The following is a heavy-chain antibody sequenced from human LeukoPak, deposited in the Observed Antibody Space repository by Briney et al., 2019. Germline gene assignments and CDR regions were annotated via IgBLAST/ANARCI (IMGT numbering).Heavy chain of an antibody. V-gene: IGHV4-38-2*02. CDR1: GYSISSGYY. CDR3: ARDPLARGYYDSSGYSTANDY. Sequence: SETLSLTCTVSGYSISSGYYWGWIRPPPGKGLEWIGSIYHSGSTYYNPSLKSRVTISVDTSKNQFSLKLSSVTAADTAVYYCARDPLARGYYDSSGYSTANDYWGQGTLVTVSS. J-gene: IGHJ4*02. D-gene: IGHD3-22*01. CDR2: IYHSGST.